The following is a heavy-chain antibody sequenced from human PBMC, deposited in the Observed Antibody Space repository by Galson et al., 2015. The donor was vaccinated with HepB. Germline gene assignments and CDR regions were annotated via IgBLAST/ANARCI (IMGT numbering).Heavy chain of an antibody. CDR1: GFTFSSYW. Sequence: SLRLSCAASGFTFSSYWMSWVRQAPGKGLEWVANIKQDGSEKYYVDSVKGRFTISRDNAKNSLYLQMNSLRAEDTAVYYCARKYGSGSYNYWYFDLWGRGTLVTVSS. J-gene: IGHJ2*01. V-gene: IGHV3-7*03. CDR3: ARKYGSGSYNYWYFDL. CDR2: IKQDGSEK. D-gene: IGHD3-10*01.